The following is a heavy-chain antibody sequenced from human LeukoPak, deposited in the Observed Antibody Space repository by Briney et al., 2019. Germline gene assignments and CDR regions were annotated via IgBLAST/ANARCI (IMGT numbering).Heavy chain of an antibody. J-gene: IGHJ6*03. CDR3: ASFYCSGGSCYQYYSYYYMDV. D-gene: IGHD2-15*01. V-gene: IGHV4-39*01. CDR1: GGSISSSSYY. Sequence: SSETLSLTCTVSGGSISSSSYYWGWIRQPPGKGLEWIGSIYYSGSTYSNPSLQSRVTISVDTSKNQFSLKLNSVTAADTAVYYCASFYCSGGSCYQYYSYYYMDVWGKGTTVTISS. CDR2: IYYSGST.